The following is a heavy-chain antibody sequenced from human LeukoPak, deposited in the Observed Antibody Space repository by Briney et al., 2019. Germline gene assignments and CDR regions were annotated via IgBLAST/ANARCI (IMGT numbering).Heavy chain of an antibody. Sequence: PGGSLRLSCAASGFTFSKYAMTWVRQAPGKGLEWVSGISVSGGSTNYADSVKGRFTISRDNSKNTLYLQMNSPRAEDTAVYYCARASKPWLQLTWGQGTLVTVSS. D-gene: IGHD5-24*01. CDR3: ARASKPWLQLT. CDR1: GFTFSKYA. CDR2: ISVSGGST. V-gene: IGHV3-23*01. J-gene: IGHJ5*02.